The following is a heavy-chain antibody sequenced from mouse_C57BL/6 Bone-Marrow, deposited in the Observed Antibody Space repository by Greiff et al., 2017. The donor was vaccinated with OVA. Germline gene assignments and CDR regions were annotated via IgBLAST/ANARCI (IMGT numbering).Heavy chain of an antibody. CDR3: ARYDDGYYVWYFDY. CDR1: GFSLTSYA. J-gene: IGHJ2*01. Sequence: VQLQESGPGLVAPSQSLSITCTVSGFSLTSYAISWVRQPPGKGLEWLGVIWTGGCTNYNSALKSRLSISKDNSKSQVFLKMNSLQTDDTARYYCARYDDGYYVWYFDYWGQGTTLTVSS. CDR2: IWTGGCT. D-gene: IGHD2-3*01. V-gene: IGHV2-9-1*01.